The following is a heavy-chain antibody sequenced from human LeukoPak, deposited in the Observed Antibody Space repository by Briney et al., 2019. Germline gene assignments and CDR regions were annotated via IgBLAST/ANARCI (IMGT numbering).Heavy chain of an antibody. V-gene: IGHV3-33*01. CDR3: ARGKSSRHALDI. CDR1: GLSFSSHG. D-gene: IGHD6-6*01. Sequence: PGTSLRLSCAASGLSFSSHGMHWVRQAPGKGLEWVAVIWYDGSNIYYADSVKGRFTISRDNSKGALYLQMNSLRVEDTAVYYCARGKSSRHALDIWGQGTMVTVSS. J-gene: IGHJ3*02. CDR2: IWYDGSNI.